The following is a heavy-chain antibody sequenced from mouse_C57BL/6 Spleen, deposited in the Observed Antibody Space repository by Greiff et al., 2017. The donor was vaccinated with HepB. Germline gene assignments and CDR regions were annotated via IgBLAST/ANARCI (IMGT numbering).Heavy chain of an antibody. V-gene: IGHV1-18*01. CDR1: GYTFTDYN. D-gene: IGHD2-4*01. CDR2: INPNNGGT. CDR3: ARAPYDYDDGGFAY. Sequence: EVQLQQSGPELVKPGASVKIPCKASGYTFTDYNMDWVKQSHGKSLEWIGDINPNNGGTIYNQKFKGKATLTVDKSSSTAYMELRSLTSEDTAVYYCARAPYDYDDGGFAYWGQGTLVTVSA. J-gene: IGHJ3*01.